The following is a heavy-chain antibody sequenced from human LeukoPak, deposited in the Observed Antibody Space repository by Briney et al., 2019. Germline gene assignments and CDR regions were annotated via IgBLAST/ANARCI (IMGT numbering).Heavy chain of an antibody. CDR1: GFTFSNAW. CDR2: IKSKTDGGTT. J-gene: IGHJ4*02. V-gene: IGHV3-15*01. Sequence: KSGGSLRLSCAASGFTFSNAWMSWVRQAPGKGLEWVGRIKSKTDGGTTDYAAPVKGRFTTSRDDSKNTLYLQMNSLKTEDTAVYYCADSSSSLLFDYWGQGTLVTVSS. CDR3: ADSSSSLLFDY. D-gene: IGHD6-6*01.